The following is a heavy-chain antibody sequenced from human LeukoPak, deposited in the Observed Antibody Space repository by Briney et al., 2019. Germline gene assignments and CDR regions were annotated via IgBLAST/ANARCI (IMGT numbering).Heavy chain of an antibody. D-gene: IGHD3-22*01. V-gene: IGHV3-74*01. J-gene: IGHJ4*02. CDR2: INTDGRST. Sequence: GGSLRLSCAASGFTFTTYWIHWVRQAPGKGLVWVSRINTDGRSTDYADSVKGRFTISRDNAKNTVYLQMNSLRAEDTAVYYCARDPEYYYDSSGFDYWGQGTLVTVSS. CDR1: GFTFTTYW. CDR3: ARDPEYYYDSSGFDY.